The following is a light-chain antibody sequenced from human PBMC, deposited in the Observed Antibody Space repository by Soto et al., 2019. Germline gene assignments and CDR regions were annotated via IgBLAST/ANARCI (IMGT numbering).Light chain of an antibody. CDR1: SPNIGTNS. V-gene: IGLV1-44*01. J-gene: IGLJ3*02. CDR3: AAWDDSLNGPV. CDR2: RNS. Sequence: QPVLTQPPSASGTPGQRVTISCSGSSPNIGTNSVNWYQQLSGTAPKLLMYRNSQRPSGVPDRFSGSKSGTSASLAISGLQSEDEAHYYCAAWDDSLNGPVFGGGTKLTVL.